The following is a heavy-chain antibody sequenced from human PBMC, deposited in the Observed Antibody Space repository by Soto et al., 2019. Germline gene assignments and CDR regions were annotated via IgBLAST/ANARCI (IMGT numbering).Heavy chain of an antibody. CDR1: GGSISSGGYY. CDR3: ARALRLWLGEVSDWFAP. Sequence: QVQLQESGPGLVKPSQTLSLTCTVSGGSISSGGYYWSWIRQHPGKGLEWIGYIYYSGSTYYNPALTSRVTITADASKHQFSLKLSSATAADTAVYYCARALRLWLGEVSDWFAPWGQGTLVTVSS. D-gene: IGHD3-10*01. J-gene: IGHJ5*02. V-gene: IGHV4-31*03. CDR2: IYYSGST.